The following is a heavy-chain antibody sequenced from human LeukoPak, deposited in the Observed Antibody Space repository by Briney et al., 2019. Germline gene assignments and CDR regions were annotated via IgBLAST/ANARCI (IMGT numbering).Heavy chain of an antibody. CDR1: GFTFTSSA. CDR2: IVVGSGNT. D-gene: IGHD6-19*01. CDR3: AADLTVAGTWDFDY. J-gene: IGHJ4*02. V-gene: IGHV1-58*01. Sequence: SVEVSCKASGFTFTSSAVQWVRQARGQRLEWIGWIVVGSGNTNYAQKFQERVTITRDMPTSTAYMELSSLRSEDTAVYYCAADLTVAGTWDFDYWGQGTLVTVSS.